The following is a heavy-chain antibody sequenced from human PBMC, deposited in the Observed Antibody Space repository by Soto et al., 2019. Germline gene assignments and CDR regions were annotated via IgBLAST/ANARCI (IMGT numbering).Heavy chain of an antibody. V-gene: IGHV3-30-3*01. Sequence: GGSLRLSCAASGFTFSSYAMHWVRQAPGKGLEWVAVISYDGSNKYYADSVKGRFTISRDNSKNTLYLPMNSLRAEDTAVYYCARDKGYGSGTLGISYYYYGMDVWGQGTPVTVSS. CDR1: GFTFSSYA. CDR3: ARDKGYGSGTLGISYYYYGMDV. J-gene: IGHJ6*02. CDR2: ISYDGSNK. D-gene: IGHD3-10*01.